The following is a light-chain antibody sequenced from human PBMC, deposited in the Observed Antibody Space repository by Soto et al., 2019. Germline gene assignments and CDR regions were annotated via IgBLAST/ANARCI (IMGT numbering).Light chain of an antibody. J-gene: IGKJ1*01. V-gene: IGKV3-20*01. Sequence: EIAWTKSHSTMSLSPGERATLSCRASQSVSSSYLAWYQQKPGQAPRLLIYGASSRATGIPDRFSGSGSGTDFTLTISRLGPEDFAVYYCQQYGSSPWTFGQGTKVDIK. CDR1: QSVSSSY. CDR3: QQYGSSPWT. CDR2: GAS.